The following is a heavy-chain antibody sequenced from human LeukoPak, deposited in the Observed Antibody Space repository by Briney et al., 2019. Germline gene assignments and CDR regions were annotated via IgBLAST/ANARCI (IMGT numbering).Heavy chain of an antibody. J-gene: IGHJ6*02. Sequence: ASVKVSCKASGYRFTTYYLNWVRQAIGQGLEWMGWMNPNSGNTGYAQKFQGRVSMTRDTSISTAYMELSSLRSEDTAVYYCARGPVEAVFGVSTEDWGQGTTVTVSS. CDR3: ARGPVEAVFGVSTED. D-gene: IGHD3-10*02. CDR1: GYRFTTYY. V-gene: IGHV1-8*02. CDR2: MNPNSGNT.